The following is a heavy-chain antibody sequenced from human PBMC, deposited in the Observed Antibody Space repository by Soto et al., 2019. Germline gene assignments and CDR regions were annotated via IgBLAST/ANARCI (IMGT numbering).Heavy chain of an antibody. CDR2: IYWDDDK. Sequence: SGPTLVNPARTLTLTCTFSAFSLSTGGVGVGWIRQPPGKALEWLALIYWDDDKRYSPSLRSRLTITKDTSKNQVVLTMTNMDPVDTATYYCIQSRCGGDCLQSYASYYYYGMDVWGQGTTVTVSS. CDR3: IQSRCGGDCLQSYASYYYYGMDV. J-gene: IGHJ6*02. V-gene: IGHV2-5*02. CDR1: AFSLSTGGVG. D-gene: IGHD2-21*02.